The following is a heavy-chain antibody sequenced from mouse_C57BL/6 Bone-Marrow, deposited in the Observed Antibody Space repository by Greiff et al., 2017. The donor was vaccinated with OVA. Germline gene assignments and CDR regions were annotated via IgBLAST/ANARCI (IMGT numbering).Heavy chain of an antibody. V-gene: IGHV5-16*01. CDR1: GFTFSDYY. CDR2: INYDGSST. D-gene: IGHD2-3*01. Sequence: EVKLMESEGGLVQPGSSMKLSCTASGFTFSDYYMSWVRQVPDKGLEWVANINYDGSSTYYLDSLKSRFIISRDNAKNILYLQMSSLKSEDTATYYCARGLYDGYYAMDYWGQGTSVTVSS. CDR3: ARGLYDGYYAMDY. J-gene: IGHJ4*01.